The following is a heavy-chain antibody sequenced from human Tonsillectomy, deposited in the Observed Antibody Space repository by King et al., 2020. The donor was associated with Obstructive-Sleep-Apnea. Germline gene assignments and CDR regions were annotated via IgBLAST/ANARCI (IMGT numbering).Heavy chain of an antibody. Sequence: QLQLQESGPGLVTPSETLSLTCTVSGGSISSNTYYWSWIRQPPGKGLEWIGSMYYSGSTDYNPSVKSRVTMSVDTSKNQFSLKLSSVTAADTAVYYCAREGRWLQFRGDDYWGQGTLVTVSS. CDR3: AREGRWLQFRGDDY. CDR2: MYYSGST. D-gene: IGHD5-24*01. J-gene: IGHJ4*02. V-gene: IGHV4-39*07. CDR1: GGSISSNTYY.